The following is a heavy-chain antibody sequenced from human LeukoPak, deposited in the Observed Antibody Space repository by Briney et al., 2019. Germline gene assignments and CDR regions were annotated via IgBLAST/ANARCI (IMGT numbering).Heavy chain of an antibody. J-gene: IGHJ5*02. Sequence: VASVKVSCKASGYTFTGYYMHWVRQAPGQGLEWMGWINPNSGGTNYAQKFQGRVTMTRDTSISTAYMELSRLRSDDTAVYYCARGGYTFGGVIVTTRFDPWGQGTLVTVSS. CDR3: ARGGYTFGGVIVTTRFDP. V-gene: IGHV1-2*02. CDR2: INPNSGGT. D-gene: IGHD3-16*02. CDR1: GYTFTGYY.